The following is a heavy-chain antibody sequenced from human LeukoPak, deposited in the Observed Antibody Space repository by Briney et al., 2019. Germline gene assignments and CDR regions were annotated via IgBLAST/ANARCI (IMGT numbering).Heavy chain of an antibody. J-gene: IGHJ4*02. D-gene: IGHD5-12*01. Sequence: ASVKVSCKASGGTFSSYAISWVRQAPGQGLEWMGGIIPIFGTANYAQKFQGRVTITTDESTSTAYMELSSLRSEDTAVYYCARCGGYDEPFDYWGQGTLVTVSS. CDR3: ARCGGYDEPFDY. CDR2: IIPIFGTA. V-gene: IGHV1-69*05. CDR1: GGTFSSYA.